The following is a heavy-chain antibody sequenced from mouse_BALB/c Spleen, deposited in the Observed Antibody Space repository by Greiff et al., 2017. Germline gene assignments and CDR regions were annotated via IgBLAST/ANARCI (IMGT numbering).Heavy chain of an antibody. Sequence: QVQLQQPGAELVKPGAPVKLSCKASGYTFTSYWMNWVKQRPGRGLEWIGRIDPSDSETHYNQKFKDKATLTVDKSSSTAYIQLSSLTSEDSAVYYCARYYYGSSYFDYWGQGTTLTVSS. CDR1: GYTFTSYW. D-gene: IGHD1-1*01. CDR2: IDPSDSET. V-gene: IGHV1-69*02. CDR3: ARYYYGSSYFDY. J-gene: IGHJ2*01.